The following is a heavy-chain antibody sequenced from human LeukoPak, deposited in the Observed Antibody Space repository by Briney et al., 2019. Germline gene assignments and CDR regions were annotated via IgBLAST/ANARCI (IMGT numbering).Heavy chain of an antibody. CDR2: INPNSGGT. J-gene: IGHJ4*02. D-gene: IGHD5-18*01. V-gene: IGHV1-2*02. Sequence: GASVKVSCKASGYTFTGYYMHWVRQAPGQGLEWMGWINPNSGGTNYAQKFQGRVTMTRNTSISTAYMELSSLRSEDTAVYYCARANGYSYAPDYWGQGTLVTVSS. CDR3: ARANGYSYAPDY. CDR1: GYTFTGYY.